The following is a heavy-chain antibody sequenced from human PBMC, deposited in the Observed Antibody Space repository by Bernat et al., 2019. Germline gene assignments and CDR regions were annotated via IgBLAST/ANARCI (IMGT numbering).Heavy chain of an antibody. J-gene: IGHJ3*02. CDR1: GGSISGFS. V-gene: IGHV4-59*01. Sequence: QVQLQESGPGLVKPSETLSLTCTVSGGSISGFSWGWIRQPPGKGLEWIGHIFYSGSTNYNPSLKSRVTISLDTSKNQFSLKLSSVTAADTAVYYCAAACTGGACYKAFDIWGQGTMVTVSS. CDR2: IFYSGST. CDR3: AAACTGGACYKAFDI. D-gene: IGHD2-8*02.